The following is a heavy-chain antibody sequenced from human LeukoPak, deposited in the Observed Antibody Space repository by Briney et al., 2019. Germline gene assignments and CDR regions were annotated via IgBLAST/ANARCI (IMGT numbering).Heavy chain of an antibody. Sequence: PGGSLRLSCAASGFTFSSYEMNWVRQAPGKGLEGVSFISISGSTIYYADSVKGRFTISRDNAKNSLYLQMNSLRAEDTAVYYCARTVAGLPLDAFDIWGQGTMVTVSS. J-gene: IGHJ3*02. CDR3: ARTVAGLPLDAFDI. D-gene: IGHD6-19*01. V-gene: IGHV3-48*03. CDR2: ISISGSTI. CDR1: GFTFSSYE.